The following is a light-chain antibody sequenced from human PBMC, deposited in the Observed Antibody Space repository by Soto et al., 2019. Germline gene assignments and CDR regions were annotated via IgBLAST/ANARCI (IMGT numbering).Light chain of an antibody. CDR3: CSYVRSYILVA. V-gene: IGLV2-23*02. CDR1: NNDIGTYAL. CDR2: EVT. J-gene: IGLJ2*01. Sequence: QSVLTQPASVSGSPGQSITISCTGTNNDIGTYALVSWYQQHPGKAPKLIIFEVTKRPSGVSIRFSGYKSGNMAFLTISGIQAEDEADYYCCSYVRSYILVAFGGGTKLTVL.